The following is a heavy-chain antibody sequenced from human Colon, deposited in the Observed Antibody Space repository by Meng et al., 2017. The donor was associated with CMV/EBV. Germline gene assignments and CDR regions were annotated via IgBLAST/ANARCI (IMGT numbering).Heavy chain of an antibody. J-gene: IGHJ4*02. V-gene: IGHV4-34*02. CDR1: GGSFSNYF. D-gene: IGHD1-26*01. CDR3: ATGSSQAWELLHY. Sequence: QVQLQQWGGVLLKPSEPLSLTCTVYGGSFSNYFWTWIRQPPGKGLEWIGEIYHSQLNYNPSLKSRVTISRDTSKNQFSLKLSSVTAADTAVYYCATGSSQAWELLHYWGQGTLVTVSS. CDR2: IYHSQL.